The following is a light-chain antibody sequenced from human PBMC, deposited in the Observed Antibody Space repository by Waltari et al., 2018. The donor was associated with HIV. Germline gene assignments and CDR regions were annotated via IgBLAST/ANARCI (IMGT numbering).Light chain of an antibody. CDR3: DSRDTSGNHVV. Sequence: SSELTQDPAVSVALGQTVRITCQGDSLSFHYATWYQQKPGQAPILLVYGQNNRPAGIPDRFSGSSSGNTASLTITGAQAEDEADYYCDSRDTSGNHVVFGGGTKVTVL. CDR1: SLSFHY. V-gene: IGLV3-19*01. J-gene: IGLJ2*01. CDR2: GQN.